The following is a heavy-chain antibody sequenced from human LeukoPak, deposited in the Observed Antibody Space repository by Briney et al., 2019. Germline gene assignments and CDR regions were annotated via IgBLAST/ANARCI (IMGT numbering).Heavy chain of an antibody. CDR2: IYTSGST. CDR3: ARDKGSCSSTSCSPNYYMDV. D-gene: IGHD2-2*01. J-gene: IGHJ6*03. Sequence: SETLSLTCTVSGGSISGYYWSWIRQPAGKGLEWIGRIYTSGSTNYNPSLKSRVTMSVDTSKNQFSLKLSSVTAADTAVYYCARDKGSCSSTSCSPNYYMDVWGKGTTVTVSS. CDR1: GGSISGYY. V-gene: IGHV4-4*07.